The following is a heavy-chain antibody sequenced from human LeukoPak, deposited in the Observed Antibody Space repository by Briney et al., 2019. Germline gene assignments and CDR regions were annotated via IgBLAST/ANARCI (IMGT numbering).Heavy chain of an antibody. CDR1: GGSISSGSYY. CDR2: VFTRGTT. D-gene: IGHD3-16*02. Sequence: SQTLSLTCTVSGGSISSGSYYWNWIRQPAGKRLEWLGHVFTRGTTNYNASLEGRLTISLDTARNQFSLYLSSVTAADTAMYFCAREPYVWGSYRYPLDYWGQGTLVTVSS. CDR3: AREPYVWGSYRYPLDY. J-gene: IGHJ4*02. V-gene: IGHV4-61*09.